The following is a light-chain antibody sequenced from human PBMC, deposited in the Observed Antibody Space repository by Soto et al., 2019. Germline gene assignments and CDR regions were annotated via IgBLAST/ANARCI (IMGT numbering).Light chain of an antibody. CDR2: DIY. CDR3: HDRSHWPRST. Sequence: EIVLTQSPATLSLSPGESATLSCRASQSVPRHFAWYQQRPGQAPRLLIYDIYYRDTGIPARFSGSGSGTDFTLTISSLEPEDSAVYYWHDRSHWPRSTFGQGTKLEIK. CDR1: QSVPRH. J-gene: IGKJ2*02. V-gene: IGKV3-11*01.